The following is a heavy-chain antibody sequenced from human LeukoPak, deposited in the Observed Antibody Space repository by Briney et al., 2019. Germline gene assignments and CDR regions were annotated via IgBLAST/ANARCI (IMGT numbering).Heavy chain of an antibody. CDR3: ARQDYVGYYFDH. J-gene: IGHJ4*02. D-gene: IGHD4-17*01. CDR1: GGSISSGDYY. Sequence: SETLSLTCTVSGGSISSGDYYWSWIRQPPGKGLEWIGYIYYSGNTFYNPSLKIRVAISIDTSRNQFSLRLSAVTVADAAVYYCARQDYVGYYFDHWGQGALVTVSA. V-gene: IGHV4-30-4*01. CDR2: IYYSGNT.